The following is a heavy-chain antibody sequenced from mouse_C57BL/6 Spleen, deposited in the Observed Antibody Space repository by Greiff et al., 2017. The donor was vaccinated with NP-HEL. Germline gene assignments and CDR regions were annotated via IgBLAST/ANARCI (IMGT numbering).Heavy chain of an antibody. D-gene: IGHD2-12*01. Sequence: VQLKKSGGGLVKPGGSLKLSCAASGFTFSSYAMSWVRQTPEKRLEWVATISDGGSYTYYPDNVKGRFTISRDNAKNNLYLQMSHLKSEDTAMYYCARDLGRYAWFAYWGQGTLVTVSA. CDR3: ARDLGRYAWFAY. CDR1: GFTFSSYA. J-gene: IGHJ3*01. V-gene: IGHV5-4*01. CDR2: ISDGGSYT.